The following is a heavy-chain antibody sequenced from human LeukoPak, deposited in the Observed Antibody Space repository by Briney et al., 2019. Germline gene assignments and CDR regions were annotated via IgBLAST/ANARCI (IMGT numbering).Heavy chain of an antibody. J-gene: IGHJ6*03. D-gene: IGHD2-2*01. CDR3: VKEVGDYYMDV. CDR1: GFTFSDYY. CDR2: IRNDGSNK. Sequence: GGSLRLSCVASGFTFSDYYMTWVRQPPGKGLEWVAFIRNDGSNKYYADSVKGRFTISRDNSKKTLYLQMNILRAEDTAVYYCVKEVGDYYMDVWGKGTTVTISS. V-gene: IGHV3-30*02.